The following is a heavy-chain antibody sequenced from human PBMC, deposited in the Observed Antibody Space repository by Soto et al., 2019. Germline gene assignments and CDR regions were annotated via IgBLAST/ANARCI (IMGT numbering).Heavy chain of an antibody. CDR1: GFIFSPYG. J-gene: IGHJ3*02. CDR2: IRNDGSDK. CDR3: ARDPRMAPFDI. Sequence: XESLRLSCAASGFIFSPYGIHWVRQAPGKGLEWVALIRNDGSDKHYAESVTGRFTISRDNSKNTVYLQMNSLRAEDTALYFCARDPRMAPFDIWGQGTMVTVSS. V-gene: IGHV3-33*01.